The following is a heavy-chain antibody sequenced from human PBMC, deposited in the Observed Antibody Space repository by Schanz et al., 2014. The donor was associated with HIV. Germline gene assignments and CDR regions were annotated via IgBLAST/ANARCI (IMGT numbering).Heavy chain of an antibody. J-gene: IGHJ4*02. CDR1: GFTFSNYG. CDR3: ARDRMVYAQAPLYYFNY. V-gene: IGHV3-33*01. Sequence: QVQLVESGGGVVQPGRSLRLSCTASGFTFSNYGMHWVRQAPGKGLEWVAAIWYDGSNKFYADSVKGRFTISRDNSKNTLYLQMNNLRAEDTAVYYCARDRMVYAQAPLYYFNYWGQGTLVTVSS. D-gene: IGHD2-8*01. CDR2: IWYDGSNK.